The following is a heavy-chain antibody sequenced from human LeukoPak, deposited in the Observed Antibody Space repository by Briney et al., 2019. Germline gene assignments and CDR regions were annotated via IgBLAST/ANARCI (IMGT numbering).Heavy chain of an antibody. V-gene: IGHV3-23*01. J-gene: IGHJ4*02. CDR1: GFTFSSYA. CDR3: ARYSSGWYGYFDY. CDR2: ISGSGGST. D-gene: IGHD6-19*01. Sequence: GGSLRLSCAASGFTFSSYAMSWVRQAPGKGLEWVSAISGSGGSTYYADSVKGRLTISRDNSKNTLYLQMNSLRAEDTAVYYCARYSSGWYGYFDYWGQGTLVTVSS.